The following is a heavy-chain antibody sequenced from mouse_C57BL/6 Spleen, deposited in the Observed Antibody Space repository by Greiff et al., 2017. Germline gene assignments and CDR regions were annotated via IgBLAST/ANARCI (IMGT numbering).Heavy chain of an antibody. Sequence: VQLQQSGPVLVKPGASVKMSCKASGYTFTDYYMNWVKQSHGKSLEWIGVINPYNGGTSYNQKFKGKATLTVDKSSSTAYMELNSLTSEDSAVYYCARTLSSSGYWFAYWGQGTLVTVSA. CDR3: ARTLSSSGYWFAY. V-gene: IGHV1-19*01. D-gene: IGHD3-2*02. CDR2: INPYNGGT. J-gene: IGHJ3*01. CDR1: GYTFTDYY.